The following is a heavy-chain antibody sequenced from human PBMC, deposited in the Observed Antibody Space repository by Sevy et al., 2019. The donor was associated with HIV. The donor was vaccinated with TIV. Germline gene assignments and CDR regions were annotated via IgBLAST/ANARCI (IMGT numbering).Heavy chain of an antibody. CDR1: GFTFDDYA. Sequence: GGSLRLSCTTSGFTFDDYAMSWFRQAPGKGLEWVAFITRNSYEAYGGTTDYGASVKGRFIISRDDSNSIAYLQMNSLKTEDTAVYYCTRGLATADTPEYYFDYWGQGTLVTVSS. V-gene: IGHV3-49*03. D-gene: IGHD5-12*01. CDR2: ITRNSYEAYGGTT. CDR3: TRGLATADTPEYYFDY. J-gene: IGHJ4*02.